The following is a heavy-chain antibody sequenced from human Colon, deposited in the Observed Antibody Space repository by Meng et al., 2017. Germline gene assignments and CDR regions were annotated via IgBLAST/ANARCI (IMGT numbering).Heavy chain of an antibody. Sequence: GGSLRPSCAASGFNFNLYWISWVRQAPGKGPEWVANIKPDGSEIYYVDSVKGRFTIPRDNTKNSVYLQMNSLRAEDTAVYYCARDNWAKWYFDLWGRGTLVTVSS. CDR3: ARDNWAKWYFDL. CDR2: IKPDGSEI. V-gene: IGHV3-7*01. CDR1: GFNFNLYW. D-gene: IGHD7-27*01. J-gene: IGHJ2*01.